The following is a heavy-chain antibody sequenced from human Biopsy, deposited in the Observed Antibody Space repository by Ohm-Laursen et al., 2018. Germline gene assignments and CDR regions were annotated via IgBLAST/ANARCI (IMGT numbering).Heavy chain of an antibody. Sequence: SETLSLTCSVYSGSFSSNYWTWIRQPPGKALEWIGEITHSGYPNYNPSLKSRVTVSVDTSKNQFSLKLSSETAADTAVYYCASRLYGPNPIDYWGQGTLVTVSS. CDR1: SGSFSSNY. CDR2: ITHSGYP. J-gene: IGHJ4*02. CDR3: ASRLYGPNPIDY. D-gene: IGHD2-8*01. V-gene: IGHV4-34*01.